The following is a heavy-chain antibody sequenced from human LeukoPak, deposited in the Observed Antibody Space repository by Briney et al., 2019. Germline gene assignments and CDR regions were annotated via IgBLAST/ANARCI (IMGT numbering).Heavy chain of an antibody. CDR1: GYTLTELS. Sequence: ASVKVSCEVSGYTLTELSMHWVRQAPGKGLEWMGGFDPEDGETIYAQKFQGRVTMTEDTSTDTAYMELSSLRSEDTAVYYCATDPDDYGDYEVAYWGQGTLVTVSS. J-gene: IGHJ4*02. D-gene: IGHD4-17*01. V-gene: IGHV1-24*01. CDR3: ATDPDDYGDYEVAY. CDR2: FDPEDGET.